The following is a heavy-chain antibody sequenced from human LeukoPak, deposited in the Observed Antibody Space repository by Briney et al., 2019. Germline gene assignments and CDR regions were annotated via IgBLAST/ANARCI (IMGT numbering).Heavy chain of an antibody. V-gene: IGHV1-69*13. D-gene: IGHD3-9*01. CDR2: SIPIFGTA. J-gene: IGHJ2*01. Sequence: GASVKVSCKASGGTFSSYAISWVRQAPGQGLEWMGGSIPIFGTANYAHKFQGRVTITADESTSTAYMELSSLRSEDTAVYYCARVRYDILTGYRYYWYFDLWGRGTLVTVSS. CDR3: ARVRYDILTGYRYYWYFDL. CDR1: GGTFSSYA.